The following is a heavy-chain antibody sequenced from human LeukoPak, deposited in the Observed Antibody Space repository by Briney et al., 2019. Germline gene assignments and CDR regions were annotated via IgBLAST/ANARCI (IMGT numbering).Heavy chain of an antibody. D-gene: IGHD3-16*02. V-gene: IGHV4-61*01. Sequence: SETLSLTCTVSGGSISSSIYYWSWIRQPPGKGLEWIGYIYYSGSTNYNPSLKSRVTISVDTSKNQFSLKLSSVTAADTAVYYCARVTFGRLGELSWEDPWGQGTLVTVSS. CDR3: ARVTFGRLGELSWEDP. J-gene: IGHJ5*02. CDR1: GGSISSSIYY. CDR2: IYYSGST.